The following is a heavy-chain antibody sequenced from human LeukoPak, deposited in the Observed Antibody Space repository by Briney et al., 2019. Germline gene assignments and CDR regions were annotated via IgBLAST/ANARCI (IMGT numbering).Heavy chain of an antibody. V-gene: IGHV4-59*01. CDR1: GGSMSSYY. CDR3: ARVEYSSSPGVYYFDY. J-gene: IGHJ4*02. Sequence: SETLSLTCTVSGGSMSSYYWSWIRQPPGKGLEWIGYIYYSGSTNYNPSLKSRVTIPLDTSKIQFSLKLSSVSAADTAVYYCARVEYSSSPGVYYFDYWGQGTLVTVSS. D-gene: IGHD6-6*01. CDR2: IYYSGST.